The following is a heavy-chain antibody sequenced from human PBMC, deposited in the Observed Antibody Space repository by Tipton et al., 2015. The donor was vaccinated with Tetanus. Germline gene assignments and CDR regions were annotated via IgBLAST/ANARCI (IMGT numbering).Heavy chain of an antibody. Sequence: QLVQSGAEVKKPGASVKVSCKASGYTFTSYDINWVRQATGQGLEWMGWMNPNSGNTGYAQKFQGRVTMTRNTSISTAYMELSSLRSEDTAVYYCARAIKTDIVVVVAATADAFDIWGQGTMVPVSS. J-gene: IGHJ3*02. D-gene: IGHD2-15*01. CDR2: MNPNSGNT. V-gene: IGHV1-8*01. CDR1: GYTFTSYD. CDR3: ARAIKTDIVVVVAATADAFDI.